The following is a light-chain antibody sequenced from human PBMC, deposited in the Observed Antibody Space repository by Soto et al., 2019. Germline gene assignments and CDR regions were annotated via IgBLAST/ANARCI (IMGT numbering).Light chain of an antibody. V-gene: IGLV2-14*03. J-gene: IGLJ2*01. CDR3: QSYDSSLSRV. CDR1: NSDIGGYNY. Sequence: QSVLTQPASVSGSPGQSITISCTGTNSDIGGYNYVSWYQQHPGKAPKLMIYDVSNRPSGVSYRFSGSKSGNTASLTISGLQAEDEADYYCQSYDSSLSRVFGGGTKLTVL. CDR2: DVS.